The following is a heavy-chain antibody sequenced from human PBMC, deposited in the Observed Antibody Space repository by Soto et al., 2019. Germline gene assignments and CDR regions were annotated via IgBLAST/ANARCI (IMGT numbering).Heavy chain of an antibody. CDR3: ARDSLAYDSSGYHYYYYGMDV. V-gene: IGHV4-31*03. Sequence: SETLSLTCTVSGGSISSGGYYWSWIRQHPGQGLEWIGYIYYSGSTYYNPSLKSRVTISVDTSKNQFSLKLSSVTAADTAVYYCARDSLAYDSSGYHYYYYGMDVWGQGTTVTVSS. CDR2: IYYSGST. CDR1: GGSISSGGYY. D-gene: IGHD3-22*01. J-gene: IGHJ6*02.